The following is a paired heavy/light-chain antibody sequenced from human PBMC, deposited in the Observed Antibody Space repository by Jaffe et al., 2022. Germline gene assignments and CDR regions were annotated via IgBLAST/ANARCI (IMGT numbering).Heavy chain of an antibody. J-gene: IGHJ5*02. D-gene: IGHD6-6*01. V-gene: IGHV6-1*01. CDR1: GDSVSSNSAA. CDR3: ARDRVGSSSVGGIEDWFDP. Sequence: QVQLQQSGPGLVKPSQTLSLTCAISGDSVSSNSAAWNWIRQSPSRGLEWLGRTYYRSKWYNDYAVSVKSRITINPDTSKNQFSLQLNSVTPEDTAVYYCARDRVGSSSVGGIEDWFDPWGQGTLVTVSS. CDR2: TYYRSKWYN.
Light chain of an antibody. CDR3: QQYNSYPTD. CDR2: KAS. J-gene: IGKJ2*01. V-gene: IGKV1-5*03. Sequence: DIQMTQSPSTLSASVGDRVTITCRASQSISSWLAWYQQKPGKAPKLLIYKASSLESGVPSRFSGSGSGTEFTLTISSLQPDDFATYYCQQYNSYPTDFGQGTKLEIK. CDR1: QSISSW.